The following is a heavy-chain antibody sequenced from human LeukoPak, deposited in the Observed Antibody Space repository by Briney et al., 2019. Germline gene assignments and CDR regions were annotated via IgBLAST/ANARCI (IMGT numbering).Heavy chain of an antibody. D-gene: IGHD2-2*01. CDR1: VFTFDDYS. CDR3: AKGESTSHAMDV. J-gene: IGHJ6*02. CDR2: ISWNSGSI. V-gene: IGHV3-9*01. Sequence: PGGSLRLSCAASVFTFDDYSMHWVRQAPGKGLEWVSSISWNSGSIGYADSVKGRFTISRDNAKNSLYLRMNSLRAEDTALYYCAKGESTSHAMDVWGQGTTVTVSS.